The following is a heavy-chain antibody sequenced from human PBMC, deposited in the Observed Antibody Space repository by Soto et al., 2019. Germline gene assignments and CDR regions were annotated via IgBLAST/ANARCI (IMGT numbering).Heavy chain of an antibody. CDR3: ARDRDDYGSGNYYNRIDF. D-gene: IGHD3-10*01. CDR2: IIPIFGTP. V-gene: IGHV1-69*01. Sequence: QVQLVQSGAEVKKPGSSVKVSCKASGGIFSTYAISWLRQAPGQGLEWMGGIIPIFGTPTYAQRFQGRVTISADESTSTAYMELSRLRPEDTAVYYCARDRDDYGSGNYYNRIDFWGQGTLVTVSS. J-gene: IGHJ4*02. CDR1: GGIFSTYA.